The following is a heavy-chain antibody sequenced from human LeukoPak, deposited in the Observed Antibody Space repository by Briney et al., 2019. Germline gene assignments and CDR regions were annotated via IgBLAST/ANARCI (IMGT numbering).Heavy chain of an antibody. CDR1: GGSFSVYY. D-gene: IGHD3-10*01. V-gene: IGHV4-34*01. CDR3: ARPSGSVKTNWFDP. Sequence: SETLSLTCAVYGGSFSVYYWSWIRQPPGKGLEWIGEINHSGGTNYNPSLKSRVTIPIDTANNQFSLKLTSVTAADTAMYYCARPSGSVKTNWFDPWGQGTLVTVSS. J-gene: IGHJ5*02. CDR2: INHSGGT.